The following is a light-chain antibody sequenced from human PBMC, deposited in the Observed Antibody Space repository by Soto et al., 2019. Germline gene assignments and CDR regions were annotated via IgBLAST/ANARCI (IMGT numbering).Light chain of an antibody. CDR2: DTT. CDR1: TGAVTSGHY. V-gene: IGLV7-46*01. J-gene: IGLJ2*01. CDR3: LLSYSAARPV. Sequence: QTVVTQEPSLTVSPGGTVTLTCDSSTGAVTSGHYPYWFQQKPGQAPRTLIYDTTNKHSWTPARFSGSLLGGKAALTLSGAQPEDEAEYYCLLSYSAARPVFGGGTKVTVL.